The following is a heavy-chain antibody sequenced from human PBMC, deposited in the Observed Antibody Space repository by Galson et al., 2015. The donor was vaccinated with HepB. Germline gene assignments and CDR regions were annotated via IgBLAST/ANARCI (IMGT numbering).Heavy chain of an antibody. D-gene: IGHD6-19*01. J-gene: IGHJ4*02. Sequence: SLRLSCAASGFTFSSYSMNWVRQAPGEGLEWASYISSSSSTIYYADSVKGRFTISRDNAKNSLYPQMNSLRAEDTAVYYLARDGEQWLVTFDYWGQGTLVTVSS. CDR3: ARDGEQWLVTFDY. CDR2: ISSSSSTI. V-gene: IGHV3-48*01. CDR1: GFTFSSYS.